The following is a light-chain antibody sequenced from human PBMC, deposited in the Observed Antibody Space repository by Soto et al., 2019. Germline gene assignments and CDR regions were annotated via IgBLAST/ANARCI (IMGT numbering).Light chain of an antibody. CDR2: AAS. Sequence: EIVLTQSPGTLSLSPGERATLSCRASQSLTNSFIAWYQQKPGQAPRLLIYAASTRATGVPDRFSGTGSGTDFALTISRLETDDSAVYYCQQYGGSPFTFGPGTKVDIK. CDR3: QQYGGSPFT. J-gene: IGKJ3*01. V-gene: IGKV3-20*01. CDR1: QSLTNSF.